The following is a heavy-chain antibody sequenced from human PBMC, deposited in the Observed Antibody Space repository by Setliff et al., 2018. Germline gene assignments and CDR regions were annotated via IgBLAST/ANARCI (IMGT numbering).Heavy chain of an antibody. CDR3: ARGAGSVDY. J-gene: IGHJ4*02. Sequence: SETLSLTCTVSGGSISSGSYYWTWIRQPPGKGLEWIGYIYYSGGTYYNPSLKSRVTISVDTSKNQFSLKLSSVTAADTAVYYCARGAGSVDYWGQGTLVTVSS. CDR1: GGSISSGSYY. V-gene: IGHV4-30-4*08. CDR2: IYYSGGT.